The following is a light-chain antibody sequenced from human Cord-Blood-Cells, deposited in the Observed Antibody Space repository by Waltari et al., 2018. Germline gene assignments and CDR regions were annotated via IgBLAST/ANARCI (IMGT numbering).Light chain of an antibody. J-gene: IGKJ2*01. CDR2: GAS. V-gene: IGKV3-15*01. CDR3: QQYNNWPPYT. Sequence: EIVMTQSPATLSVSPGERATLSCRASQSVSSNLVWYQQKPGQAPRLLIYGASTRATGITARFSGSGSGTEFTLTISSLQSEDFAVYYCQQYNNWPPYTFGQGTKLEIK. CDR1: QSVSSN.